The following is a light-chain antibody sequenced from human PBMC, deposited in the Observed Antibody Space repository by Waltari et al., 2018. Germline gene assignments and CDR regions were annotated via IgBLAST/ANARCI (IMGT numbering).Light chain of an antibody. Sequence: QTVVTQEPSLSVSPGGTVTLTCALSSGSLSSTSYASWYQQSPGQTPRPLVYKANIRSSGVPDRVSGSVLWNKSVLIITGAQAEDESTYCCLLYMGSGIWVFGGGTKLTVL. CDR1: SGSLSSTSY. CDR3: LLYMGSGIWV. V-gene: IGLV8-61*01. CDR2: KAN. J-gene: IGLJ3*02.